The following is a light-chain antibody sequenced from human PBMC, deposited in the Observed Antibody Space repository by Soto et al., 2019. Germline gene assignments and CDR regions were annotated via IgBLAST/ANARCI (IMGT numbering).Light chain of an antibody. CDR1: SSDVGSYNY. J-gene: IGLJ2*01. V-gene: IGLV2-14*03. CDR2: DVD. Sequence: QSALTQPASVSGFPGQSITISCTGTSSDVGSYNYVSWYQQHPGKAPKLMLYDVDNWPPGVSYRFSGSKSGGTASLTISGLQAEDEADYYCSSYSTSSDLVVFGGGTKLTVL. CDR3: SSYSTSSDLVV.